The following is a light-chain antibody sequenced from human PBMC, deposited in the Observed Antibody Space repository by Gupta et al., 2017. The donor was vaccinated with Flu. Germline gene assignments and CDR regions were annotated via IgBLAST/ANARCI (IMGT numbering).Light chain of an antibody. Sequence: ETVLTQSPGTLSLSPGERATLSCRASQSVSSSYLAWYQQKPGQAPRLLIYAASSRATDIPDRFSGSGSGTDFTLTISRLEPEDFAVYYCQQYGNSPNTFGQGTQLEIK. CDR3: QQYGNSPNT. CDR2: AAS. J-gene: IGKJ5*01. V-gene: IGKV3-20*01. CDR1: QSVSSSY.